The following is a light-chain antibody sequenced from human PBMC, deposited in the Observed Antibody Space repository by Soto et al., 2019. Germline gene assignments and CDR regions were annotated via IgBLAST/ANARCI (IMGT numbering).Light chain of an antibody. Sequence: QSVLTQPPSASGTPGQRVTISCSGSNSNIGSNTVNWYQQVPGTAPKLLIYSNNQRPSGVPDRFSGSKSGTSASLAISGLQSEDEADYYCAAWDDSLNVVFGGGTKLTVL. V-gene: IGLV1-44*01. CDR2: SNN. CDR1: NSNIGSNT. J-gene: IGLJ2*01. CDR3: AAWDDSLNVV.